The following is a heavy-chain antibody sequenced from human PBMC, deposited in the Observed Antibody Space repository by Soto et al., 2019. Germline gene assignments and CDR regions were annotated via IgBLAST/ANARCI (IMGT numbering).Heavy chain of an antibody. CDR3: ASLTYSDILTGYQYDMDV. J-gene: IGHJ6*02. CDR1: GGSISSYD. V-gene: IGHV4-59*01. Sequence: SETLSLTCTVSGGSISSYDLNWIRQPPGKGLEWIGYIHYSGSTNYNPSLKSRVTISVDTSKNQLSLKLNSVTAADTAVYYCASLTYSDILTGYQYDMDVWGQGTTVTVSS. D-gene: IGHD3-9*01. CDR2: IHYSGST.